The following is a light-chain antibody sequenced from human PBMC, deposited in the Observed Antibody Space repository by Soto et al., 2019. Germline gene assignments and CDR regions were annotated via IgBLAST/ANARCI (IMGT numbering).Light chain of an antibody. V-gene: IGKV1-16*02. CDR3: QQYHNYPVT. CDR2: DAS. CDR1: QEISNH. Sequence: DIPMTQSPSSLSASVGDRVTITCRASQEISNHLVWFQQKPGKPPKSLIYDASSLQSGVPSKFSGSGSGTDFTLTISSLQPEDFATYYCQQYHNYPVTFGGGTKVEIK. J-gene: IGKJ4*01.